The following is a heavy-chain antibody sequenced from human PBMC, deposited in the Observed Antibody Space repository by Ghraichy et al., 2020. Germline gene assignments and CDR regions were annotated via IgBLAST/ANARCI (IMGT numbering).Heavy chain of an antibody. CDR2: IFHSGTT. J-gene: IGHJ4*02. CDR1: GYSITSGYF. CDR3: TSLETRQYLLSHFDW. V-gene: IGHV4-38-2*02. D-gene: IGHD2/OR15-2a*01. Sequence: SETLSLTCTVSGYSITSGYFWGWIRQPPGKGLEWIASIFHSGTTYYNPSLKSRVTISVDTSKNQVSLSLGSVTAADTAVYYCTSLETRQYLLSHFDWWGQGTLVTVCS.